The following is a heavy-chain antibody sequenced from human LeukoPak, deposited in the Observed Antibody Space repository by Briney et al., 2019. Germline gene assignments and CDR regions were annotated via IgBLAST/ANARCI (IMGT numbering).Heavy chain of an antibody. V-gene: IGHV1-69*05. J-gene: IGHJ6*03. D-gene: IGHD2-2*01. CDR3: ARGVPAAMDYYYYYMDV. CDR1: GGTFSSYA. CDR2: IIPIFGTA. Sequence: ASVKVSCKASGGTFSSYAISWVRQAPGQGLEWMGGIIPIFGTANYAQKVQGRVTITTDESTSTAYMELSSLRSEDTAVYYCARGVPAAMDYYYYYMDVWGKGTTVTVSS.